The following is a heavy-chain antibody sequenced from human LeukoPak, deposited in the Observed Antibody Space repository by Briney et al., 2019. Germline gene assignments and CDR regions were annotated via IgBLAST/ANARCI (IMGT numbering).Heavy chain of an antibody. V-gene: IGHV3-64*01. CDR3: ARGRIQLWSPFDY. D-gene: IGHD5-18*01. J-gene: IGHJ4*02. Sequence: GGSLRLSCAASGFTFSSYAMHWVRQAPGKGLEYVSAISSNGGSTYYANSVKGRFSISRDNSKNTLYLQMGSLRAEDMAVYYCARGRIQLWSPFDYWGQGTLVTVSS. CDR2: ISSNGGST. CDR1: GFTFSSYA.